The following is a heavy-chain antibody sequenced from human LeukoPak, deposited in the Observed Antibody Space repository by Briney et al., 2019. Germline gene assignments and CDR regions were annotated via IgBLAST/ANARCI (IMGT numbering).Heavy chain of an antibody. CDR1: GGSFSGYY. CDR2: INHSGST. Sequence: SETLSLTCAVYGGSFSGYYWSWIRQPPGKGLEWIGEINHSGSTNYNPSLKSRVTISVDTSKNQFSLKLSSVTAADTAVYYCARGYGGYSYGSLIDYWGQGTPVTVSS. J-gene: IGHJ4*02. V-gene: IGHV4-34*01. CDR3: ARGYGGYSYGSLIDY. D-gene: IGHD5-18*01.